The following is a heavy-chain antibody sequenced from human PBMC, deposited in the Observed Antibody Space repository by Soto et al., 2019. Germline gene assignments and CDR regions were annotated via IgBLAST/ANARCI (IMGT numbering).Heavy chain of an antibody. CDR3: ARPRGYSYGFDY. J-gene: IGHJ4*02. CDR1: GYTFTSYG. Sequence: QVQLVQSGAEVKKPGASVKVSCKASGYTFTSYGISWVRQAPGQGLEWMGWISAYNGKTNYAQKLQGRGTMTTDTPRSTADMELRSLRADGTAVYYCARPRGYSYGFDYWVQGTLVSVSS. V-gene: IGHV1-18*01. CDR2: ISAYNGKT. D-gene: IGHD5-18*01.